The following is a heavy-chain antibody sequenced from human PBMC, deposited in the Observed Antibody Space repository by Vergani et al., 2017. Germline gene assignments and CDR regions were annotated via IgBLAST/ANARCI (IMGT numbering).Heavy chain of an antibody. CDR2: IYTSGST. CDR1: GGSISSGPYS. Sequence: QMQLQESGPGLVKPSQTLSLTCSVSGGSISSGPYSWNWIRQPAGRGLEWIGRIYTSGSTDYNPSLHSRVTLSVDTSKNQFSLKLTSVTAADTAVYYCARRSGIVYDIFSGTQYFFDFWGQGTLVTVSS. D-gene: IGHD3-9*01. J-gene: IGHJ4*02. V-gene: IGHV4-61*02. CDR3: ARRSGIVYDIFSGTQYFFDF.